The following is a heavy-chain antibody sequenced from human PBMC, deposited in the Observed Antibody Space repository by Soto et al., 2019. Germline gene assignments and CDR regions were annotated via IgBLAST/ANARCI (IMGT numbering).Heavy chain of an antibody. V-gene: IGHV4-30-2*06. CDR1: GASISYSGYS. Sequence: QLRLQESGSGVVKTSESLSLTCTVFGASISYSGYSWSWIRQSPGRGLEWIGHITHLESTYFNPSFKSRASMSIDRTKNHFSLKVTSMTAADKGRYFCVRGGGNDPFEYWGQGILVTVSS. CDR3: VRGGGNDPFEY. J-gene: IGHJ4*02. CDR2: ITHLEST. D-gene: IGHD5-12*01.